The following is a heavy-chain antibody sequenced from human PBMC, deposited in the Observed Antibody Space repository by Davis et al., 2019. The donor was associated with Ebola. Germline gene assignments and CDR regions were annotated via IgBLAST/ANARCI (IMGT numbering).Heavy chain of an antibody. J-gene: IGHJ4*02. Sequence: PGGSLRLSCAASGFTFSSYSMNWVRQAPGKGLEWVSYISSSSSTKYYADSVKGRFTISRDNSKSTLYLQMNSLRAEDTAVYYCAREGVAVAGTDYWGQGTLVTVSS. CDR3: AREGVAVAGTDY. CDR2: ISSSSSTK. CDR1: GFTFSSYS. D-gene: IGHD6-19*01. V-gene: IGHV3-48*01.